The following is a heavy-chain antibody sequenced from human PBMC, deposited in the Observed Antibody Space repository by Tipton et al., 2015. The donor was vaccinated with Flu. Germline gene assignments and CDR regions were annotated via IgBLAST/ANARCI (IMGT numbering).Heavy chain of an antibody. CDR2: ISSSGGNT. CDR3: AKKGYSSGRADALDI. J-gene: IGHJ3*02. CDR1: GFIFSSYA. D-gene: IGHD6-19*01. Sequence: SLRLSCAASGFIFSSYAMHWVRQAPGKGLEWVSVISSSGGNTYYADSVKGRFTISRDNSKNTLDLQMNSLRVEDTAVYYCAKKGYSSGRADALDIWGQGTVVPVSS. V-gene: IGHV3-23*01.